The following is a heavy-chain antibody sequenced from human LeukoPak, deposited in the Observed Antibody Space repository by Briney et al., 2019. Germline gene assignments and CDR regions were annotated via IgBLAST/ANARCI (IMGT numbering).Heavy chain of an antibody. J-gene: IGHJ4*02. D-gene: IGHD5-24*01. CDR1: GFTFDDYA. CDR2: ISGSGGST. CDR3: AKGHSDGYNYAD. Sequence: PGGSLRLSCAASGFTFDDYAMHWVRQAPGKGLEWVSAISGSGGSTYYADSVKGRFTISRDNSKNTLYLQMNSLRAEDTAVYYCAKGHSDGYNYADWGQGTLVTVSS. V-gene: IGHV3-23*01.